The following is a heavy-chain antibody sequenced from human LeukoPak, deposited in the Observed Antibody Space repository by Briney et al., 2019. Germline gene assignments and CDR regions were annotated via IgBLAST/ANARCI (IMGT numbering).Heavy chain of an antibody. CDR1: GGXISSYY. CDR2: LYYSGST. CDR3: ARADGSGSYYFDY. J-gene: IGHJ4*02. V-gene: IGHV4-59*01. D-gene: IGHD3-10*01. Sequence: SETLSLTCTVSGGXISSYYCSWIRQPPGKGLEWIGYLYYSGSTNYNPSLKSRVTISVDTSKNQFSLKLSSVTAADTAVYYCARADGSGSYYFDYWGQGTLVTVSS.